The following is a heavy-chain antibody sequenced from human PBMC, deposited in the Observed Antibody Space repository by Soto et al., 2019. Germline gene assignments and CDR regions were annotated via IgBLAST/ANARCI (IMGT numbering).Heavy chain of an antibody. CDR2: INHLRSI. CDR3: ARGGISHWAYFYYMDV. J-gene: IGHJ6*03. Sequence: SETLSPPCVVSGGALRDHVCRWIRQPPRVALEWIGEINHLRSINYHPSLKRRVTMSVDTSKNQFSLTLNSVPAADTATYYCARGGISHWAYFYYMDVWDRGTTVTVSS. V-gene: IGHV4-34*01. CDR1: GGALRDHV. D-gene: IGHD2-21*01.